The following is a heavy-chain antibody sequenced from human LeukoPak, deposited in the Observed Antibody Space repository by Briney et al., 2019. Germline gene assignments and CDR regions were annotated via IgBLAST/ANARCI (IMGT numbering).Heavy chain of an antibody. CDR1: GASISSYY. J-gene: IGHJ4*02. V-gene: IGHV4-59*01. Sequence: SETLSLTCTVSGASISSYYWSWIRQPPGKGLEWIGYIYYSGSTNYNPSLKSRVTISVDTSKNQFSLRLSSVTAADTAVYYCTREVEMATQFDYWGQGTLVTVSS. D-gene: IGHD5-24*01. CDR3: TREVEMATQFDY. CDR2: IYYSGST.